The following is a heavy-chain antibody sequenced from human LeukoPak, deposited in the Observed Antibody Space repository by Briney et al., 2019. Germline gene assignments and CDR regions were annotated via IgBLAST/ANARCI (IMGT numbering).Heavy chain of an antibody. V-gene: IGHV3-30*18. J-gene: IGHJ4*02. D-gene: IGHD6-19*01. Sequence: GGSLRLSCAASGFTFSSYGMHWVRQAPGKGLEWVAVISYDGSNKYYADSVKGRFTISRDNSKNTLYLQMNSLRAEDTAVYYCAKARSRYSSGWYSFDYWGQGTLVTVSS. CDR3: AKARSRYSSGWYSFDY. CDR1: GFTFSSYG. CDR2: ISYDGSNK.